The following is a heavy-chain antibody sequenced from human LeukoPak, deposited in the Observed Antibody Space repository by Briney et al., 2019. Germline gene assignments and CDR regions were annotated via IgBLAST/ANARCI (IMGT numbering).Heavy chain of an antibody. CDR3: ARGTSWINPYYYMDI. J-gene: IGHJ6*03. Sequence: GGSLRLSCAPSGFTFINYAMTWVRQAPGKGLEWVSAIGSSGNIFYADSVKGRFTISRDNAKNTLLLRMDSLRVEDTAVYYCARGTSWINPYYYMDIWGTGTTVTVSS. D-gene: IGHD2-2*01. CDR1: GFTFINYA. CDR2: IGSSGNI. V-gene: IGHV3-23*01.